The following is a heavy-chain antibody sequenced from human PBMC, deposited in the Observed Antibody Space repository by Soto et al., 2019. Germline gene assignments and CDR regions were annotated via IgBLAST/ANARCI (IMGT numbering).Heavy chain of an antibody. D-gene: IGHD1-26*01. CDR3: ARDRWELNNHFDY. CDR1: GFTFSSYA. Sequence: GGSLRLSCAASGFTFSSYAMSWVRQAPGKGLEWVSAISGSGGSTYYADSVKGRFTISRDNSKNTLYLQMNSLRAEDTAVYYCARDRWELNNHFDYWGQGTLVTVSS. V-gene: IGHV3-23*01. J-gene: IGHJ4*02. CDR2: ISGSGGST.